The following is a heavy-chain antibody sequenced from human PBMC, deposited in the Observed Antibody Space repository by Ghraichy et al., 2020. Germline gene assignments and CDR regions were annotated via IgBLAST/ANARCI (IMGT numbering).Heavy chain of an antibody. D-gene: IGHD4-11*01. CDR3: ARGRDYSMWFDP. CDR2: IYYSGST. CDR1: GGSVSSGSYY. J-gene: IGHJ5*02. Sequence: SETLSLTCTVSGGSVSSGSYYWSWIRQPPGKGLEWIGYIYYSGSTNYNPSLKSRVTISVDTSKNQFSLKLSSVTAADTAVYYCARGRDYSMWFDPWGQGTLVTVSS. V-gene: IGHV4-61*01.